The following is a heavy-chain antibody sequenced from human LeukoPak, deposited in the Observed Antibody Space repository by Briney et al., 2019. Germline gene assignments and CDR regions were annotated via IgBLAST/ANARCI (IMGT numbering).Heavy chain of an antibody. CDR1: GGSISSSSYY. Sequence: SETLSLTCTVSGGSISSSSYYWCWIRQPPGKGLEWIGSIYYSGSTYYNPSLKSRVTISVDTSKNQFSLKLSSVIAADTAVYYCARLSIAVAGPNFDYWGQGTLVTVSS. V-gene: IGHV4-39*01. CDR2: IYYSGST. D-gene: IGHD6-19*01. J-gene: IGHJ4*02. CDR3: ARLSIAVAGPNFDY.